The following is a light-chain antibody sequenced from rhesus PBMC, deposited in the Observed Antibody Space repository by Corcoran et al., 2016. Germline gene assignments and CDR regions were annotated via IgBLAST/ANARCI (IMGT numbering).Light chain of an antibody. J-gene: IGKJ1*01. CDR1: QDISTY. V-gene: IGKV1-43*01. CDR3: PQSNNNPPT. Sequence: DIQMTQSPSSLSASAGDTVTITCRASQDISTYLNWYQQKPGKAPKRLNFAASSLESGDPSRFSGSGSGAECTLTISSLQPGDFATYYCPQSNNNPPTFGQGTKVEIK. CDR2: AAS.